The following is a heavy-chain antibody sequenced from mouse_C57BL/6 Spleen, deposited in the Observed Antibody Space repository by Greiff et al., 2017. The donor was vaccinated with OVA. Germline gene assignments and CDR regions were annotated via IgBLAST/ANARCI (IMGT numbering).Heavy chain of an antibody. CDR1: GFSLTSYA. V-gene: IGHV2-9-1*01. Sequence: VQLQESGPGLVAPSQCLSITCTVSGFSLTSYAISWVRQPPGKGLEWLGVIWTGGGTNYNSALKSRLSISKDNSKSQVFLKMNSLQTDDTARYYCARKNYNCSIALDYYAMDYWGQGTSVTVSS. CDR2: IWTGGGT. CDR3: ARKNYNCSIALDYYAMDY. D-gene: IGHD1-1*01. J-gene: IGHJ4*01.